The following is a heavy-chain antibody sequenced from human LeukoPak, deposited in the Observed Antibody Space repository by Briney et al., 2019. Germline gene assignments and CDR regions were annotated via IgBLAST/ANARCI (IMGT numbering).Heavy chain of an antibody. CDR2: INPNSGGT. CDR3: ARVGEYYDILTGYYNAYYFDY. V-gene: IGHV1-2*02. CDR1: GYTFTGYY. Sequence: ASVKVSCKASGYTFTGYYMHWVRQAPGQGLEWMGWINPNSGGTNYAQKFQGRVTITRDTSASTAYMELSNLRSEDTAVYYCARVGEYYDILTGYYNAYYFDYWGQGTLVTVSS. D-gene: IGHD3-9*01. J-gene: IGHJ4*02.